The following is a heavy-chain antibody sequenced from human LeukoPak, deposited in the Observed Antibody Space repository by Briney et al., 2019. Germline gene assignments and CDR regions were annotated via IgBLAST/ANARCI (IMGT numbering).Heavy chain of an antibody. V-gene: IGHV3-23*01. J-gene: IGHJ4*02. Sequence: GGSLRLSCAASGFTFNNYAMSWVRQAPGKGLEWVSGISGSGEHTYYPDSAKGRSTISRDNSKNTLYLQMNSLRAEDTAVYYCAKRPITAVPADYWGQGTLVTVSS. CDR2: ISGSGEHT. CDR1: GFTFNNYA. D-gene: IGHD2-2*01. CDR3: AKRPITAVPADY.